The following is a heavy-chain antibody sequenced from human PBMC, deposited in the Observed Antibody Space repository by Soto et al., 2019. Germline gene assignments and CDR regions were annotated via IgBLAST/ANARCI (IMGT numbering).Heavy chain of an antibody. CDR2: ISHSGNT. Sequence: SETLSLTCAVSGGSIVSTYSWSWLRQPPGKGLQWIGYISHSGNTYYNPSLKSRVSMSIDTSRNQFSLNVTSVTAADTAVYYCAREAFGGRSNWFDPWGQGALVTVSS. CDR3: AREAFGGRSNWFDP. J-gene: IGHJ5*02. D-gene: IGHD3-10*01. CDR1: GGSIVSTYS. V-gene: IGHV4-30-2*01.